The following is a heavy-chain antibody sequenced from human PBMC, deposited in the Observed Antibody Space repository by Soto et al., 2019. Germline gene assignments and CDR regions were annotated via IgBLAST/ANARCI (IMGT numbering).Heavy chain of an antibody. CDR2: IIPIFGTA. CDR3: ARGPYTAMAPYDY. CDR1: GGTFSSYA. J-gene: IGHJ4*02. V-gene: IGHV1-69*13. Sequence: SVKVSCKASGGTFSSYAISWVRQAPGQGLEWMGGIIPIFGTANYAQKFQGRVTITADESTSTAYMELSSLRSEDTAVYYCARGPYTAMAPYDYWGQGTLVTVSS. D-gene: IGHD5-18*01.